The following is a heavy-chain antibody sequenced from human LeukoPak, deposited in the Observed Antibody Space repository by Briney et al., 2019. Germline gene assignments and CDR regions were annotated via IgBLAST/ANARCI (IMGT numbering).Heavy chain of an antibody. V-gene: IGHV4-31*03. Sequence: PSQTLSLTCTVSGGSISSGGYYWSWIRQHPGKGLEWIGYIYYSGSTYYNPSLKSRVTISVDTSKNQFSLKLSSVTAADTAVYYCATSKIVDRLTNEPPLDSWGQGVLVTVSS. CDR3: ATSKIVDRLTNEPPLDS. CDR2: IYYSGST. CDR1: GGSISSGGYY. J-gene: IGHJ4*02. D-gene: IGHD6-6*01.